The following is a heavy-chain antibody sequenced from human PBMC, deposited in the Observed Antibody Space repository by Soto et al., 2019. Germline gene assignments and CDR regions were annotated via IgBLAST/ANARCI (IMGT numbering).Heavy chain of an antibody. J-gene: IGHJ5*02. Sequence: SETLSLTCTVSGGSISSNYWTWNRQPPGKGLEWIGYVYNSGSTNYNPSLKSRVTISEDTSKSQFSLQVNSMTAADTAVYYCARYRREAVAGYTRDTWGQGILVTVSS. V-gene: IGHV4-59*01. CDR1: GGSISSNY. D-gene: IGHD2-15*01. CDR3: ARYRREAVAGYTRDT. CDR2: VYNSGST.